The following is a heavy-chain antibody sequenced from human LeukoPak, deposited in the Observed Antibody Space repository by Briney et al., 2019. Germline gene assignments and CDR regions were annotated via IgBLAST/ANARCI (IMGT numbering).Heavy chain of an antibody. CDR2: IYYSGST. CDR3: ARGELILEWLFKV. V-gene: IGHV4-59*01. Sequence: PSETLSLTCTVSGGSISSYYWSWLRQPPGKGLEWIGYIYYSGSTNYNPSLKSRVTISVDTSKNQFSLKLSSVTAADTAVYYCARGELILEWLFKVWGQGTLVTVSS. CDR1: GGSISSYY. D-gene: IGHD3-3*01. J-gene: IGHJ4*02.